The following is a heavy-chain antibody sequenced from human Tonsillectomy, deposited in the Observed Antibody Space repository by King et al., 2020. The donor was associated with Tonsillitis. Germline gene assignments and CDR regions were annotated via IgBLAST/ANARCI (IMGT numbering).Heavy chain of an antibody. D-gene: IGHD1-26*01. V-gene: IGHV3-23*04. J-gene: IGHJ4*02. CDR2: ISGSGGST. CDR3: AKDRDSGSYFDY. CDR1: GFTFSSYA. Sequence: VQLVESGGGLVQPGGSLILSCAAYGFTFSSYAMSWGRQAPGNGLEWVSAISGSGGSTYYAASVKGRFTLSRDNSKNTLYLQMNSLRAEDTAVYYCAKDRDSGSYFDYWGQGTLVTVSS.